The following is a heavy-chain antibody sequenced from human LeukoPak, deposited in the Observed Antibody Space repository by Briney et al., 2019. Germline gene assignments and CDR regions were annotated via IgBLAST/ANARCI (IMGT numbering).Heavy chain of an antibody. D-gene: IGHD2-2*01. Sequence: SRDNSKNTLYLQMNSLRAEDTAVYYCAKDLVPAPMGDAFDIWGQGTMVTVSS. CDR3: AKDLVPAPMGDAFDI. J-gene: IGHJ3*02. V-gene: IGHV3-30*02.